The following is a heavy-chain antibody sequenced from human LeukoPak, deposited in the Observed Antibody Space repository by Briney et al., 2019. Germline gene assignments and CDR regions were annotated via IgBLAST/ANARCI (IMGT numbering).Heavy chain of an antibody. J-gene: IGHJ4*02. CDR1: GFTFSDYY. CDR2: ISSSGSTI. D-gene: IGHD5-18*01. Sequence: GGSLRLSCAASGFTFSDYYMSWIRQAPGKGLEWVSYISSSGSTIYYAGSVKGRFTISRDNAKNSLYLQMNSLRAEDTAVYYCARGLASWIQLWSASDYWGQGTLVTVSS. CDR3: ARGLASWIQLWSASDY. V-gene: IGHV3-11*01.